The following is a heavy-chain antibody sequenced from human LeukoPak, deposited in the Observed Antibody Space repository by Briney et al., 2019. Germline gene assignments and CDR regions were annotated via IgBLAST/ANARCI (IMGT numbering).Heavy chain of an antibody. CDR3: ARDPTLFAATEDY. CDR2: IKPDGSEK. V-gene: IGHV3-7*05. J-gene: IGHJ4*02. Sequence: GGSLRLSCAASGSTFSSYWMSWVRQAPGKGLEWVANIKPDGSEKYYVDSVKGRFTISRDNANNSLSLQMSSLRAEDTAVYYCARDPTLFAATEDYWGQGTLVTVSS. D-gene: IGHD2-15*01. CDR1: GSTFSSYW.